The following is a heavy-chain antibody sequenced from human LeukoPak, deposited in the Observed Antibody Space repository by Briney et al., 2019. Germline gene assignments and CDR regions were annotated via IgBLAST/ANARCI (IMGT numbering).Heavy chain of an antibody. Sequence: GGSLRLSCVTPGFTFSDYSIHWVRQAPGRGLEWVAVTLYDGSMQYYADSVKGRFIISRDNSKNTVYLQMNSLRPEDMALYYCARDPRGPTKYDRSDRDTFDHWGQGTQVTVSS. D-gene: IGHD3-22*01. V-gene: IGHV3-30*06. CDR1: GFTFSDYS. CDR2: TLYDGSMQ. CDR3: ARDPRGPTKYDRSDRDTFDH. J-gene: IGHJ4*02.